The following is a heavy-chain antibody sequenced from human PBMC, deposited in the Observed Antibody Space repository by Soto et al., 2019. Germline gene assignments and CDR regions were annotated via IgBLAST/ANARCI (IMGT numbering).Heavy chain of an antibody. J-gene: IGHJ6*02. CDR3: ARVRAYGYYYYYYGMDV. Sequence: ASVKVSCKASGYTFTNYAMHWVRQAPGQRLEWMGWINAGNGNTKYSQKFQGRVTMTEDTSTDTAYMELSSLRSEDTAVYYCARVRAYGYYYYYYGMDVWGQGTTVTVSS. CDR2: INAGNGNT. CDR1: GYTFTNYA. D-gene: IGHD4-17*01. V-gene: IGHV1-3*01.